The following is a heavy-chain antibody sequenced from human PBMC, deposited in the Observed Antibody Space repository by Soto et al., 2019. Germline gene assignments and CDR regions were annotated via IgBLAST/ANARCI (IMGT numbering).Heavy chain of an antibody. CDR1: GGSISSYY. J-gene: IGHJ3*02. CDR2: IYYSGST. CDR3: ARILGYCSGGSCYGAFDI. D-gene: IGHD2-15*01. Sequence: QVQLQESGPGLVKPSETLSLTCTVSGGSISSYYWSWIRQPPGKGLEWIGYIYYSGSTNYNPSLTSRVTISVDTSKNLFSLKLSSVTAADTAVYYCARILGYCSGGSCYGAFDIWGQGTMVTVSS. V-gene: IGHV4-59*01.